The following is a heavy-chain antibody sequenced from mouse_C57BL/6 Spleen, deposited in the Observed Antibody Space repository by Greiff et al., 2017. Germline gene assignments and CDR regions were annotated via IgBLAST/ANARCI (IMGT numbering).Heavy chain of an antibody. Sequence: QVQLQQPGAELVKPGASVKLSCKASGYTFTSYWMQWVKQRPGQGLEWIGEIDPSGCYTNYNQKFKGKATLTVDTSSSAAYMQLSSLTSEDSAGYYCASKGLVLDYWGQGTTLTVSS. D-gene: IGHD4-1*01. CDR1: GYTFTSYW. J-gene: IGHJ2*01. V-gene: IGHV1-50*01. CDR3: ASKGLVLDY. CDR2: IDPSGCYT.